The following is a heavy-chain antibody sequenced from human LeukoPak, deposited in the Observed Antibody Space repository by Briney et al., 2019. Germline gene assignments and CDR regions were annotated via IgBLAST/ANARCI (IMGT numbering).Heavy chain of an antibody. Sequence: PSETLSLTCTVSGGSISSSSYYWGWIRQPPGKGLEWIGSIYYSGSTYYSPSLKSRVTISVDTSKNQFSLKLSSVTAADTAVYYCARGSCSGGSCYLRHGPFDYWGQGTLVTVSS. V-gene: IGHV4-39*07. CDR2: IYYSGST. CDR1: GGSISSSSYY. J-gene: IGHJ4*02. CDR3: ARGSCSGGSCYLRHGPFDY. D-gene: IGHD2-15*01.